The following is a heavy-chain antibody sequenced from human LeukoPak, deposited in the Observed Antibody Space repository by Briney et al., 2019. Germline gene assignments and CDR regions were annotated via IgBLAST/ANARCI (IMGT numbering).Heavy chain of an antibody. CDR2: INPKSGDT. CDR3: ARGGRWESGYKFGSGTSALDF. Sequence: ASVKVSCKASRYIFTGYQIHWVRQAPGEGLEWMAWINPKSGDTNYAQSFRDRVTVTRDSSVSTVYMELNTLRSDDTALYYCARGGRWESGYKFGSGTSALDFWGQGTLVSVSS. D-gene: IGHD3-10*01. J-gene: IGHJ4*02. V-gene: IGHV1-2*02. CDR1: RYIFTGYQ.